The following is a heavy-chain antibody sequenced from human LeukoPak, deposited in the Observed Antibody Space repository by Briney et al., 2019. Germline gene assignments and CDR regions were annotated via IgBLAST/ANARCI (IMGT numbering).Heavy chain of an antibody. CDR1: GFTFSSYA. J-gene: IGHJ4*02. CDR2: ISYDGSNK. D-gene: IGHD6-19*01. Sequence: GRSLRLSCAASGFTFSSYAMHWVRQAPGKGLEWVAVISYDGSNKYYADSVKGRFTISRDNSKNTLYLQMNSLRAEDTAVYYCARAPSGGSGWYYFDYWGQGTLVTVSS. CDR3: ARAPSGGSGWYYFDY. V-gene: IGHV3-30-3*01.